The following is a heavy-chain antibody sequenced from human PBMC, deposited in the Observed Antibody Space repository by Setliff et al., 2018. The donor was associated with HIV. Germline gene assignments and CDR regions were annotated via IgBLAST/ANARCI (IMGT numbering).Heavy chain of an antibody. Sequence: PSETLSLTCNVSGGSISSSGHYWSWIRQHPDKGLEWMAYITYSGSRYYRPSLKSRLTISVGTSKNQFSLRLNSVTAADTAVYYCVRDAGDSYLKGFWYFDLWGRGTLVTVSS. CDR1: GGSISSSGHY. V-gene: IGHV4-31*03. J-gene: IGHJ2*01. CDR2: ITYSGSR. D-gene: IGHD1-26*01. CDR3: VRDAGDSYLKGFWYFDL.